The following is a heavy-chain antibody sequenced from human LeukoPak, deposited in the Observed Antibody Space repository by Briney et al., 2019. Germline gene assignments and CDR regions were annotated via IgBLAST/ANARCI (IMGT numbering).Heavy chain of an antibody. CDR2: ISGSGGST. V-gene: IGHV3-23*01. CDR3: AKAVLLRFGELLPSPYFDY. D-gene: IGHD3-10*01. CDR1: GFTFSSYA. J-gene: IGHJ4*02. Sequence: GGSLRLSCAASGFTFSSYAMSWVRQAPGKGLEWVSAISGSGGSTYYADSVKGRFTIFRDNSKNTLYLQMNSLRAEDTAVYYCAKAVLLRFGELLPSPYFDYWGQGTLVTVSS.